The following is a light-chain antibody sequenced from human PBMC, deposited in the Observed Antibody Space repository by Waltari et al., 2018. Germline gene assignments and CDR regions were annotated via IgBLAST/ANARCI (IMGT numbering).Light chain of an antibody. J-gene: IGLJ2*01. V-gene: IGLV2-11*01. CDR2: DVT. CDR1: SSDVGGYNY. Sequence: QSALTQPRPVSGSPGQSVTISCTGTSSDVGGYNYVSWYQHHPGKAPKLMIFDVTKRPSGGPDRFSGPKSGNTPSLTVSGLQAEDEADYYCCSYAGSYHVLFGGGTKLTVL. CDR3: CSYAGSYHVL.